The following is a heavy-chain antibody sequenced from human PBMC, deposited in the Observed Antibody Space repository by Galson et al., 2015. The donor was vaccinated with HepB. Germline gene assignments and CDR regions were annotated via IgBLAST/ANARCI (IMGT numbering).Heavy chain of an antibody. D-gene: IGHD2-2*01. J-gene: IGHJ6*02. CDR1: GYTFTGYY. CDR2: INPDSGGT. Sequence: SVKVSCKASGYTFTGYYMHWVRQAPGHGLEWMGWINPDSGGTKYTQNFQGRVTMTRDTSISTAYMELNRLTSDDTAVYYCARDLTSPPYQREYYYYYYGMDVWGQGTTVTVSS. CDR3: ARDLTSPPYQREYYYYYYGMDV. V-gene: IGHV1-2*02.